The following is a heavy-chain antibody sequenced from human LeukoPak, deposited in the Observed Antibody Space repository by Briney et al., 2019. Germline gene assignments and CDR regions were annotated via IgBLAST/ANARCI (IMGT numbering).Heavy chain of an antibody. CDR1: GFTFSSYA. CDR3: TRDRAGTQSWVEFDL. J-gene: IGHJ5*02. D-gene: IGHD3-10*01. Sequence: PGGSLRLSCAASGFTFSSYAMSWVRQAPGKGLEWVSAISGSGGSTYYADSVKGRFTISRDNSKNTLYLQMNSLRAEDSAVYYCTRDRAGTQSWVEFDLWGQGTLVTVSS. CDR2: ISGSGGST. V-gene: IGHV3-23*01.